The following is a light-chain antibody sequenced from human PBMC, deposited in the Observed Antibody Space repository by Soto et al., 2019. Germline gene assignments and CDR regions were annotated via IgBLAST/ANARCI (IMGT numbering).Light chain of an antibody. V-gene: IGKV3-20*01. Sequence: IVLMPSPGTLSLSQGERATLSCRASQSVSNNFLAWYQQKPGQAPRLLIDGASSRATGTPDRCSGSGSGTDFTLTISRLEPEDFAVYYCQQYGTSPPLTFGGGTKVEIK. CDR2: GAS. CDR3: QQYGTSPPLT. CDR1: QSVSNNF. J-gene: IGKJ4*01.